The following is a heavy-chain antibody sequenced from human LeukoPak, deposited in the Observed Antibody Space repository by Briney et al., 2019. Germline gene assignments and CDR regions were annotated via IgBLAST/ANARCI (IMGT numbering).Heavy chain of an antibody. CDR1: GFTFDRSWM. CDR2: IYHSGST. CDR3: ARRGDGYNPFDY. V-gene: IGHV4-38-2*01. J-gene: IGHJ4*02. D-gene: IGHD5-24*01. Sequence: GSLRLSCAASGFTFDRSWMSWVRQAPGKGLEWIGSIYHSGSTYYNPSLKSRVTISVDTSKNQFSLKLTSVTAADTAVYYCARRGDGYNPFDYWGQGTLVTVSS.